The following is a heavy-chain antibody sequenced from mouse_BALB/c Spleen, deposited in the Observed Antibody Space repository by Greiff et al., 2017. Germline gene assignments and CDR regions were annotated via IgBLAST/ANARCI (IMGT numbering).Heavy chain of an antibody. CDR3: AREGDYDPVYYAMDY. CDR1: GFTFSSYA. V-gene: IGHV5-6-5*01. J-gene: IGHJ4*01. Sequence: VQLKESGGGLVKPGGSLKLSCAASGFTFSSYAMSWVRQTPEKRLEWVASISSGGSTYYPDSVKGRFTISRDNARNILYLQMSSLRSEDTAMYYCAREGDYDPVYYAMDYWGQGTSVTVSS. D-gene: IGHD2-4*01. CDR2: ISSGGST.